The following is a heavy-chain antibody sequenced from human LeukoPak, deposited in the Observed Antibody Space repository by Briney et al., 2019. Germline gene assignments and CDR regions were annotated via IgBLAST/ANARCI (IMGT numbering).Heavy chain of an antibody. Sequence: SETLSLTCSVSGDSITSGEYYWAWLRQPPGKGLECLGSVYYMGGIKYNPSRQGRVSIYRDMSKNQLSMNLNSVNATATAVYYCERRDYAAWFDPWGQGTLVTVSS. CDR1: GDSITSGEYY. CDR2: VYYMGGI. D-gene: IGHD4/OR15-4a*01. V-gene: IGHV4-39*01. CDR3: ERRDYAAWFDP. J-gene: IGHJ5*02.